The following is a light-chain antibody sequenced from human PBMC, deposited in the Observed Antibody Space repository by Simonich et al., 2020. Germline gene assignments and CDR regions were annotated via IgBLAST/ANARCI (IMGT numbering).Light chain of an antibody. Sequence: DIVMTQSPDSLAVSLGERATINCKSSQSVLYSSNNKNYLAWYQQKPGKPPKLLIYWAATRESRVPDRFSGSGSGTDFTLTNSSLQAEDVAVYYCQQYYSTPWTFGQGTKVEIK. CDR3: QQYYSTPWT. CDR2: WAA. CDR1: QSVLYSSNNKNY. J-gene: IGKJ1*01. V-gene: IGKV4-1*01.